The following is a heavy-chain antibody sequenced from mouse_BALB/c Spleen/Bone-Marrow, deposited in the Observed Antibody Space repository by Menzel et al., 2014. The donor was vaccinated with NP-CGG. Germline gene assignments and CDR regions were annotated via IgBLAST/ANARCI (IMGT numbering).Heavy chain of an antibody. CDR2: ISTYSGNT. CDR1: GHTFTDYA. CDR3: ARGGIYYGSSSFAY. V-gene: IGHV1-67*01. Sequence: QVQLQQPGPELVRPGVSVKISCKGSGHTFTDYAMHWVKQSHAKSLEWIGVISTYSGNTNYNQKFKGKATMTVNKSSSTAYMELARLTSEDSAIYYCARGGIYYGSSSFAYWGQGTLVTVSA. J-gene: IGHJ3*01. D-gene: IGHD1-1*01.